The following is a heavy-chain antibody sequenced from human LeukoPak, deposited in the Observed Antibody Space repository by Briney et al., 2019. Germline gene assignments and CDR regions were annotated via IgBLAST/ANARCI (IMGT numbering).Heavy chain of an antibody. Sequence: QPGGSLRLSCEGTGFTFSSFAMRWVRQAPGQGPEWVSGISGSGGSTYHADSVKGRFTISRDNSKSTLYLQMNSLRAEDTAVYYCAKDFYCDSSGFYPYWGQGTLVTVFS. V-gene: IGHV3-23*01. D-gene: IGHD3-22*01. CDR3: AKDFYCDSSGFYPY. J-gene: IGHJ4*02. CDR2: ISGSGGST. CDR1: GFTFSSFA.